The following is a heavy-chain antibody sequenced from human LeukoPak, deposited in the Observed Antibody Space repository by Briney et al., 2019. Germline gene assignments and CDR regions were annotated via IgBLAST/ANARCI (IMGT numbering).Heavy chain of an antibody. J-gene: IGHJ4*02. CDR2: ISYDGSNK. V-gene: IGHV3-30*18. CDR1: GFTFSTYG. Sequence: GGSLRLSCAASGFTFSTYGMHWVRQAPGKGLEWVAVISYDGSNKYYADSVKGRFTISRDNSKNTLYLQMNSLRAEDTAVYYCAKSKVWGMTPTLACSTVLDYWGQGTLVTVSS. CDR3: AKSKVWGMTPTLACSTVLDY. D-gene: IGHD3-16*01.